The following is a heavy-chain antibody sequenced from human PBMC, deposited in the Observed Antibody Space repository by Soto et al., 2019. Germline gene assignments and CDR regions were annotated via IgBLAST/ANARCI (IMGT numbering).Heavy chain of an antibody. CDR1: GYTFTGYY. Sequence: QVQLVQSGAEVKKPGTSVKVSCKASGYTFTGYYMHWVRQAPGQGLEWMGWINPNSGGTNYAQKFQGWVTMTRDTSISTAYMELSRLRSDDTAVYYCARDSGGWTSGGMDVWGQGTTVTVSS. J-gene: IGHJ6*02. V-gene: IGHV1-2*04. CDR3: ARDSGGWTSGGMDV. CDR2: INPNSGGT. D-gene: IGHD6-19*01.